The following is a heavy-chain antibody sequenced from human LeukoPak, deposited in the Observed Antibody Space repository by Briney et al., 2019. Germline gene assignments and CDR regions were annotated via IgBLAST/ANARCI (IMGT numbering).Heavy chain of an antibody. CDR2: ISAYNGNT. D-gene: IGHD2-2*01. J-gene: IGHJ4*02. Sequence: ASVKVSCKASGYTFTSYGISWVRQAPGQGLEWMGWISAYNGNTNYAQKLQGRVTMTTDTSTSTAYMELRSLRSDDTAVYYCARDGTLKGGPAAPRGYLVWGQGTLVTVSS. V-gene: IGHV1-18*01. CDR1: GYTFTSYG. CDR3: ARDGTLKGGPAAPRGYLV.